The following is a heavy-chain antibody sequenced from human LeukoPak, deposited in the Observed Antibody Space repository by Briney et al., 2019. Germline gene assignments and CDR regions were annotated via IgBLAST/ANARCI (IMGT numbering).Heavy chain of an antibody. D-gene: IGHD3-10*01. J-gene: IGHJ3*02. Sequence: GGSLRLSCAASGFTFSSYWMHWVRQVPGKGLVWVSRINSDGSSTSYADSVKGRFTISRDNAKNALYVQMNSLRAEHTAVYYCSTGSGHAFDIWGRGTMVTVSS. CDR1: GFTFSSYW. CDR3: STGSGHAFDI. CDR2: INSDGSST. V-gene: IGHV3-74*01.